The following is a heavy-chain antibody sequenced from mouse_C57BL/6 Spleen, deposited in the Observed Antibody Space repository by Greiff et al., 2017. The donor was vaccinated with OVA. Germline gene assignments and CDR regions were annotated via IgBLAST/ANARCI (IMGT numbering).Heavy chain of an antibody. CDR2: IYPGDGDT. CDR3: ARLGRYWYFDV. CDR1: GYAFSSYW. Sequence: LQESGAELVKPGASVKISCKASGYAFSSYWMNWVKQRPGKGLEWIGQIYPGDGDTNYNGKFKGKATLTADKSSSTAYMQLSSLTSEDSAVYFCARLGRYWYFDVWGTGTTVTVSS. V-gene: IGHV1-80*01. J-gene: IGHJ1*03.